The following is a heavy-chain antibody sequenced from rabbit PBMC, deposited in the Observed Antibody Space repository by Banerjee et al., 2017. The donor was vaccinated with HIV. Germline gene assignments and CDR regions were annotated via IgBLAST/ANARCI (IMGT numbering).Heavy chain of an antibody. CDR2: IYVGSGGST. Sequence: QSLEESGGDLVKPGASLTLTCTASGFSFSSSYYMCWVRQAPGKGLEWIACIYVGSGGSTYYANWAKGRFTISKTSSTTVTLQMTSLTAADTATYFCARDSSYGSSSAGYDLWGPGTLVTVS. D-gene: IGHD1-1*01. V-gene: IGHV1S40*01. CDR1: GFSFSSSYY. J-gene: IGHJ6*01. CDR3: ARDSSYGSSSAGYDL.